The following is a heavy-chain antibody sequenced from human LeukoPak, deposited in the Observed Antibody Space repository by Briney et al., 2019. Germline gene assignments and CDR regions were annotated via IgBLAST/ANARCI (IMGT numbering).Heavy chain of an antibody. CDR1: GFTVSSNR. J-gene: IGHJ3*02. CDR2: IYTGGST. V-gene: IGHV3-53*01. Sequence: GGSLRLSCAASGFTVSSNRMSWVRQAPGKGLEWVSIIYTGGSTYYADSVKGRFTISRDNSKNTLYLQMNGLRAEDTAVYYCARGYYYDRSGYYSDAFDIWGKGTMVTVSS. D-gene: IGHD3-22*01. CDR3: ARGYYYDRSGYYSDAFDI.